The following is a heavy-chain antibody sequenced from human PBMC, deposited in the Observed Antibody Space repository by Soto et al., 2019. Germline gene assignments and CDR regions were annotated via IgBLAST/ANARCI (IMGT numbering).Heavy chain of an antibody. CDR2: ISYDGSNK. CDR3: ARDSSGWPAFDY. V-gene: IGHV3-30-3*01. D-gene: IGHD6-19*01. CDR1: GFTFSSYA. Sequence: SLRLSCADSGFTFSSYAMHWVRQAPGKGLEWVAVISYDGSNKYYADSVKGRFTISRDNSKNTLYLQMNSLRAEDTAVYYCARDSSGWPAFDYWGQGTLVTVSS. J-gene: IGHJ4*02.